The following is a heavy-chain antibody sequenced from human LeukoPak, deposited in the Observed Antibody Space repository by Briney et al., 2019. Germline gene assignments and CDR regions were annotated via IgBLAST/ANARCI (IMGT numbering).Heavy chain of an antibody. V-gene: IGHV3-13*01. CDR2: IGPTGDT. D-gene: IGHD3-10*01. Sequence: GGSLRLSCAASGFTFSTSDMHWVRHATGKGLEWVSAIGPTGDTYYPGSVKGRFTISRENARNSLYLQMNSLRAGDTAVYYCARAVPMARGVNYYDYWGQGTLVTVSS. J-gene: IGHJ4*02. CDR3: ARAVPMARGVNYYDY. CDR1: GFTFSTSD.